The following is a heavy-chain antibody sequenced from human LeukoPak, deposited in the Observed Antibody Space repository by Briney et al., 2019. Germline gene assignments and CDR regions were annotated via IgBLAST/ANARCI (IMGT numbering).Heavy chain of an antibody. CDR1: GFTFSGYS. D-gene: IGHD3-3*01. J-gene: IGHJ4*02. V-gene: IGHV3-48*02. CDR3: ARSGLRFLGLLDY. Sequence: GGSLRLSCAASGFTFSGYSMNWVRQAPGKGLEWVSYISSSSNKIYYADSMKGRFITSRDNAKNSLYLQMNSLRDEDTAVYYCARSGLRFLGLLDYWGQGTLVTVSS. CDR2: ISSSSNKI.